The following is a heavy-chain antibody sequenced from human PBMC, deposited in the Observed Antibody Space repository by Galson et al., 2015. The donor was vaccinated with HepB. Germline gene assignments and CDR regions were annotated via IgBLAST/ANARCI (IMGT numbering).Heavy chain of an antibody. CDR3: AHRHGSWSPLGFDP. CDR1: GFSLSTSGVG. Sequence: PALVKPTQTLTLTCTFSGFSLSTSGVGVGWIRQPPGKALEWLALIYWDDDKRYSPSLKSRLTITKDTSKNQVVLTMTNMDPVDTATYYCAHRHGSWSPLGFDPWGQGTLVTVSS. V-gene: IGHV2-5*02. D-gene: IGHD6-13*01. J-gene: IGHJ5*02. CDR2: IYWDDDK.